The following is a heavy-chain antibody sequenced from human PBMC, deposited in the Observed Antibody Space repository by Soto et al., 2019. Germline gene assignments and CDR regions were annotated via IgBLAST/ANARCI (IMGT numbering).Heavy chain of an antibody. CDR1: GGSISSSNW. CDR2: IYYSGST. D-gene: IGHD2-15*01. Sequence: ETLSLTCAVSGGSISSSNWWSWVRQPPGKGLEWFGYIYYSGSTNYNPSLKSRVTISVDTSKNQFSLKLSSVTAADTAVYYCARDKIVAALSSYYYYYYGMDVWGQGTTVTVSS. J-gene: IGHJ6*02. CDR3: ARDKIVAALSSYYYYYYGMDV. V-gene: IGHV4-4*02.